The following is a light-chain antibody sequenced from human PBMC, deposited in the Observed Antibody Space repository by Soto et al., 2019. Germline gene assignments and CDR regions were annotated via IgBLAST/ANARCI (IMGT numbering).Light chain of an antibody. J-gene: IGKJ5*01. Sequence: DIHLTYSASLRSSSIGDRVTITCRASHDISTFLAWYQQKPGKAPKLLIYEASTLQSGVPSRFSGSGSGTEFTLTISGLLPQDFAAYHCQQLYTLPFTFGQGTRLEIK. CDR3: QQLYTLPFT. CDR1: HDISTF. V-gene: IGKV1-9*01. CDR2: EAS.